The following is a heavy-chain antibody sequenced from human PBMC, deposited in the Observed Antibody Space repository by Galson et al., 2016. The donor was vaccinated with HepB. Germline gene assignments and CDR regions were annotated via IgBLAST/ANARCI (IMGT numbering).Heavy chain of an antibody. CDR3: ARDDFTVRFGDFYGMDV. CDR2: LSHDGSDN. CDR1: GFTFSDYG. V-gene: IGHV3-30*03. Sequence: SLRLSCAASGFTFSDYGFHWVRQAPGKGLEWVAVLSHDGSDNFYADSVKGRFTISRDNSKNTLFLQMNSLRAEDTAVYFCARDDFTVRFGDFYGMDVWGKGTTVTVSS. D-gene: IGHD3-16*01. J-gene: IGHJ6*04.